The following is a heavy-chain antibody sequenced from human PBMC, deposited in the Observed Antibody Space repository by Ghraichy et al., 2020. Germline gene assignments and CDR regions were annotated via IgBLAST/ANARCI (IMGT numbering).Heavy chain of an antibody. Sequence: GGSLRLSCAASGFTFSSYAMSWVRQAKGKGLEWVSAISGSGGSTYYADSVKGRFTMSRDNYKNTLYLQMNSLRAEDTAVYYCAKARITMIVVVTHDAFDIWGQGTMVTVSS. CDR1: GFTFSSYA. CDR3: AKARITMIVVVTHDAFDI. V-gene: IGHV3-23*01. D-gene: IGHD3-22*01. J-gene: IGHJ3*02. CDR2: ISGSGGST.